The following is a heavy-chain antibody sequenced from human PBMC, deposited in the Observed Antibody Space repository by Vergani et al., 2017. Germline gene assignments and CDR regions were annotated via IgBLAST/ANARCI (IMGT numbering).Heavy chain of an antibody. V-gene: IGHV4-59*02. J-gene: IGHJ5*02. Sequence: QVKLQESGPGLVKPSETLSLTCTVSGASVNSYYWSWIRQPPGKGLEWIGYMYHSGSTNYNPSLETRVTISGDTSKNQFSLTLTSVTAADTAVYYCASDTHSGQRADRWGQGILVTVTS. CDR3: ASDTHSGQRADR. CDR1: GASVNSYY. D-gene: IGHD6-19*01. CDR2: MYHSGST.